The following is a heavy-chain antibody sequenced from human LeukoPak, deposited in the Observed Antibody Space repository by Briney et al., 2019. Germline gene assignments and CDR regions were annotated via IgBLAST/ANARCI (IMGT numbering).Heavy chain of an antibody. J-gene: IGHJ6*02. V-gene: IGHV3-30*18. D-gene: IGHD6-19*01. Sequence: GGSLRLSCAASEFTFSSYGMHWVRQAPGKGLEWVAVISYDGSNKYYADSVKGRFTISRDNSKNTLYLQMNSLRAEDTAVYYCAKSYIAVAGYGMDVWGQGTTVTVSS. CDR1: EFTFSSYG. CDR2: ISYDGSNK. CDR3: AKSYIAVAGYGMDV.